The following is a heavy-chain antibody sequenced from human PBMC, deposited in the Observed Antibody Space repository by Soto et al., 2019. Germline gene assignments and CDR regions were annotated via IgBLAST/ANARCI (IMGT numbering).Heavy chain of an antibody. J-gene: IGHJ5*02. V-gene: IGHV3-21*01. CDR1: GFTFSSYS. CDR2: ISSSSSYI. Sequence: EVQLVESGGGLVKPGGSLRLSCAASGFTFSSYSMNWVRQAPGKGLEWVSSISSSSSYIYYADSVKGRFTISRDNAKNSLYLQMNSLRVEDTAVYYCARFTYYYDSSGQSPSRLGNWFDPWGQGTLVTVSS. CDR3: ARFTYYYDSSGQSPSRLGNWFDP. D-gene: IGHD3-22*01.